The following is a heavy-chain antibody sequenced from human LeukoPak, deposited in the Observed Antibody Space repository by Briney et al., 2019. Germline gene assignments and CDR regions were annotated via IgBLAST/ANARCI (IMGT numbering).Heavy chain of an antibody. D-gene: IGHD1-1*01. CDR3: ARDRYGGIIDY. J-gene: IGHJ4*02. CDR1: RGSISSYY. V-gene: IGHV4-4*07. CDR2: IYSSGSS. Sequence: SETLSLTCTVSRGSISSYYWSWIRQPAGKGLEWIGRIYSSGSSNYNPSLKSRVTMSVDTSKNQFSLKLSSVTAADTAVYYCARDRYGGIIDYWGQGTLVTVSS.